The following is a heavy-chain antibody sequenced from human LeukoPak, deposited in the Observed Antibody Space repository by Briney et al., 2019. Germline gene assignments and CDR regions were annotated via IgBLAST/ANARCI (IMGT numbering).Heavy chain of an antibody. CDR1: GYTFTDYH. CDR3: ARGDYYGSSGFRW. J-gene: IGHJ4*02. Sequence: ASVKVSFKASGYTFTDYHMHWVRQAPGQGLEWLGWIYPNSGDTYYAQKFQGRVTMTRDTSISTAYMKLSRLRSDDTAIYYCARGDYYGSSGFRWWGQGTLVTVSS. V-gene: IGHV1-2*02. CDR2: IYPNSGDT. D-gene: IGHD3-22*01.